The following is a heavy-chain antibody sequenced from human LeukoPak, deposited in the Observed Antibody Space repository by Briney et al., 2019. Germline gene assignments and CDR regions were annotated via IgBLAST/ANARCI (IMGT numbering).Heavy chain of an antibody. J-gene: IGHJ6*03. Sequence: SETLSLTCTVSGGSISSYYWSWIRQPPGKGLEWIGYIYYSGSTNYNPSLKSRVTISVDTSKNQFSPKLSSVTAADTAVYHCARTTEGGYSYGYFYYYYMDVWGKGTTVTISS. CDR2: IYYSGST. CDR3: ARTTEGGYSYGYFYYYYMDV. V-gene: IGHV4-59*01. D-gene: IGHD5-18*01. CDR1: GGSISSYY.